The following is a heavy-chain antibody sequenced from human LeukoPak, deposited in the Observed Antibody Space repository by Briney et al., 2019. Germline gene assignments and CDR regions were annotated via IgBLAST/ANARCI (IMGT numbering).Heavy chain of an antibody. CDR3: ATGPYQLPIRLDY. CDR1: GYTLTELS. V-gene: IGHV1-24*01. D-gene: IGHD2-2*01. J-gene: IGHJ4*02. CDR2: FDPEDGET. Sequence: PRASVKVSCKVSGYTLTELSMHWVRQAPGKGLVWMGGFDPEDGETIYAQKFQGRVTMTEDTSTDTAYMELSSLRSEDTAVYYCATGPYQLPIRLDYWGQGTLVTVSS.